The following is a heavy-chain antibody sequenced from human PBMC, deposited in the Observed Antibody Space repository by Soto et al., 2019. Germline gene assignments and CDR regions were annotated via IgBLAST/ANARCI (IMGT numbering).Heavy chain of an antibody. J-gene: IGHJ3*02. CDR3: ARARLRAVCAFDI. CDR2: IYYSGST. D-gene: IGHD5-12*01. CDR1: GGSVSSGAYY. Sequence: SETLSLTCTVSGGSVSSGAYYWTWIRQRPGKGLEWIGDIYYSGSTYYSPSLKSRLSISLDTSKNQFSLRLSSVTAADTAMYYCARARLRAVCAFDIWGQGTMVTVSS. V-gene: IGHV4-31*03.